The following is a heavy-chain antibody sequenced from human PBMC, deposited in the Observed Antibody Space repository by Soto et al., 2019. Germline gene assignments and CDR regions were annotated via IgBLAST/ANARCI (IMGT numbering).Heavy chain of an antibody. V-gene: IGHV5-51*01. D-gene: IGHD3-22*01. CDR3: ASPAGYDSNGPFDY. Sequence: GASMKFSCKGAGYSFTSYWIGWVRPMPGKGLEWMGIIYPGDSDTRYSPSLQGQVTISADKSISTAYLQWSSMKASDTAMYYCASPAGYDSNGPFDYWGQGTLVTVSS. CDR2: IYPGDSDT. CDR1: GYSFTSYW. J-gene: IGHJ4*02.